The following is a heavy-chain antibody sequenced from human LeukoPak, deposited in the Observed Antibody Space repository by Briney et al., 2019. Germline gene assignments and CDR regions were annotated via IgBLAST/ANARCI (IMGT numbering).Heavy chain of an antibody. CDR3: ARDRRGYSSSWYSDY. V-gene: IGHV3-7*01. CDR2: IKQDGSEK. D-gene: IGHD6-13*01. Sequence: GGSLRLSCAASGFTFSSYWMSWVRQAPGKGLEWVANIKQDGSEKYYVDSVKGRFTISRDNAKNSLYLQMNSLRAEDTAVYYCARDRRGYSSSWYSDYWGQGILVTVSS. CDR1: GFTFSSYW. J-gene: IGHJ4*02.